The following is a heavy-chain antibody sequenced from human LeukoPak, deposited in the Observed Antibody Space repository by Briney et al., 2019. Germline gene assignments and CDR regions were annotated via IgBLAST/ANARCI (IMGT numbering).Heavy chain of an antibody. CDR2: INHSGST. J-gene: IGHJ4*02. V-gene: IGHV4-34*01. Sequence: TPSETLSLTCSVSGVSISTDGYSWSWIRQPPGKGLEWIGEINHSGSTNYNPSLKSRVTISVDTSKNQFSLKLSSVTAADTAVYYCARVRCSSTSCRAHNDYWGQGTLVTVSS. CDR3: ARVRCSSTSCRAHNDY. D-gene: IGHD2-2*01. CDR1: GVSISTDGYS.